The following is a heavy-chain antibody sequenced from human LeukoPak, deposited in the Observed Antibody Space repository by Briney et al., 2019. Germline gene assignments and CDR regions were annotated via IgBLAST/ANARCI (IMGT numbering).Heavy chain of an antibody. D-gene: IGHD6-19*01. CDR1: GYTFTGYY. Sequence: ASVKVSCKASGYTFTGYYMHWVRQAPGQGLEWMGWINPNSGGTNYAQKFQGRVTMTRDTSISTAYMELSSLRSDDTAVYYCARGSTRDSSGWYGPGKWFDPWGQGTLVTVSS. CDR3: ARGSTRDSSGWYGPGKWFDP. CDR2: INPNSGGT. V-gene: IGHV1-2*02. J-gene: IGHJ5*02.